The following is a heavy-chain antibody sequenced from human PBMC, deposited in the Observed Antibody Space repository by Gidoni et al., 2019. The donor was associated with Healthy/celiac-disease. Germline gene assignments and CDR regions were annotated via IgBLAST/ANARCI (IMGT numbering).Heavy chain of an antibody. V-gene: IGHV3-30*18. CDR1: GFPFSTNG. J-gene: IGHJ3*02. CDR2: ISYDGSNK. D-gene: IGHD5-18*01. CDR3: AKPPYPYSYGYDAFDI. Sequence: QVQPVESGAGLVQRARSLRLSCAASGFPFSTNGMHWVRQAPGKGLEWVAVISYDGSNKYYADSVKGRFTISRDNSKNTLYLQMNSLRAEDTAVYYCAKPPYPYSYGYDAFDIWGQGTMVTVSS.